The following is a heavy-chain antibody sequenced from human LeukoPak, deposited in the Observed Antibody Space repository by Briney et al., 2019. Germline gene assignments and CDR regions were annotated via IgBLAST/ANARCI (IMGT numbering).Heavy chain of an antibody. Sequence: ASVKVSCKASGYTFTGYYMHWVRQAPGQGLEWMGWINPNSGGTNYAQKFQGWVTMTRDTSISTAYMELSRLRSDDTAVYYCARERVVTPRYYYYYGMDVWGQRTTVTVSS. CDR3: ARERVVTPRYYYYYGMDV. D-gene: IGHD4-23*01. V-gene: IGHV1-2*04. CDR2: INPNSGGT. CDR1: GYTFTGYY. J-gene: IGHJ6*02.